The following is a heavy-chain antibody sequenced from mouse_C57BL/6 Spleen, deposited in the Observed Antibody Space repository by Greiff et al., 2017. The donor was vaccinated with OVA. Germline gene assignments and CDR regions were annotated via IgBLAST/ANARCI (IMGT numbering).Heavy chain of an antibody. J-gene: IGHJ2*01. Sequence: EVMLVESGGGLVKPGGSLKLSCAASGFTFSSYAMSWVRQTPEKRLEWVATISDGGSYTYYPDNVKGRFTISRDNAKNNLYLQMSHLKSEDTAMYYCARDRATAYYFDYWGQGTTLTVSS. CDR2: ISDGGSYT. CDR1: GFTFSSYA. CDR3: ARDRATAYYFDY. V-gene: IGHV5-4*01. D-gene: IGHD1-2*01.